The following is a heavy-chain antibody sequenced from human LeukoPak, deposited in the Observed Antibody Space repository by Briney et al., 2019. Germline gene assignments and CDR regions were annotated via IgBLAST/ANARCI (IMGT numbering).Heavy chain of an antibody. CDR3: ARHAGQWPAFHGFDI. CDR1: GDSIGTYY. Sequence: SETLSLLCTVSGDSIGTYYWGWVRQPPGKGLECLAYIYGSGGTNYNPSLNSRVTISLDTANNQFSLNLSSVTAADTAVYYCARHAGQWPAFHGFDIWGQGTMVTVSS. V-gene: IGHV4-59*08. CDR2: IYGSGGT. J-gene: IGHJ3*02. D-gene: IGHD6-19*01.